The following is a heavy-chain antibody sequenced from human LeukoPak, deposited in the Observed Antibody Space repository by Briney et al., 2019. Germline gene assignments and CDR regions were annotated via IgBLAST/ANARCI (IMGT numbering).Heavy chain of an antibody. D-gene: IGHD6-6*01. V-gene: IGHV3-48*01. Sequence: GGSLRLSCAASGFTFSSYSMNWVRQAPGKGLEWVSYISSTSSTIYYADSVKGRFTISRDNAKNSLYLQMNSLRAEDTAVYYCARGGYSSSLGLDYWDQGTLVTVSS. CDR3: ARGGYSSSLGLDY. J-gene: IGHJ4*02. CDR2: ISSTSSTI. CDR1: GFTFSSYS.